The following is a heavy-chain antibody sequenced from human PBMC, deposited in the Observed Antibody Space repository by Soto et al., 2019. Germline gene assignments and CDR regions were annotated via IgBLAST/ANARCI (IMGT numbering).Heavy chain of an antibody. V-gene: IGHV3-7*03. CDR2: IKQDGSET. J-gene: IGHJ6*02. Sequence: GSLTLFCAASGFPFSTYCMNWVRQAPGKGLEWAANIKQDGSETYYVDSVKGRFTISRDNSKNTLYLQMNSLRAEDTAVYYCAKASIAQAGYPDYYYGMDVWGQGTTVTVSS. CDR1: GFPFSTYC. CDR3: AKASIAQAGYPDYYYGMDV. D-gene: IGHD6-13*01.